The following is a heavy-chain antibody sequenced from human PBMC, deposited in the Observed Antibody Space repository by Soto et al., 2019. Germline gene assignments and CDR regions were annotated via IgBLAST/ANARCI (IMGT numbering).Heavy chain of an antibody. D-gene: IGHD3-16*02. V-gene: IGHV5-51*01. CDR3: ARRGGSYQADY. CDR2: IYPGDSDT. Sequence: GESLKISCKGSGYSFSDYWIGWVRQMPGKGLEWMGIIYPGDSDTICSPSFQGQVTISADKSISTAYVQWSGLKASDTAVYYCARRGGSYQADYWGQGTLVTVSS. J-gene: IGHJ4*02. CDR1: GYSFSDYW.